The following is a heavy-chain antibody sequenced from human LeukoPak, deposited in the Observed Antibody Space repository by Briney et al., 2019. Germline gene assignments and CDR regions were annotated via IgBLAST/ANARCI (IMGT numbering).Heavy chain of an antibody. J-gene: IGHJ4*02. CDR1: GYSFATYW. Sequence: GESLKISCKVSGYSFATYWIGWVRQMPGKGLEWMGIIYPDGSDTRYSPSFQGQVTISADKSISTAYLQWSSLKASDTAMYYCATPYPREYCSSTTCCFNYWGQGTLVTVSS. D-gene: IGHD2-2*01. CDR3: ATPYPREYCSSTTCCFNY. CDR2: IYPDGSDT. V-gene: IGHV5-51*01.